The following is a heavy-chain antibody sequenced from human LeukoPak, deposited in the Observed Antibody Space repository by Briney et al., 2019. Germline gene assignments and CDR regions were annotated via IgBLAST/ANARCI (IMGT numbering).Heavy chain of an antibody. J-gene: IGHJ4*02. D-gene: IGHD3-9*01. CDR1: GFTFSTYN. CDR2: ITSGGGYT. Sequence: PGGSLRLSCAASGFTFSTYNMNWVRQAPGKGLEWASSITSGGGYTYYADSVKGRFTTSRDNAKNSLSLRLDSLRAEDTAVYYCARGHYDVLTSSYKWTPDYWGQGTLVTVSS. CDR3: ARGHYDVLTSSYKWTPDY. V-gene: IGHV3-21*06.